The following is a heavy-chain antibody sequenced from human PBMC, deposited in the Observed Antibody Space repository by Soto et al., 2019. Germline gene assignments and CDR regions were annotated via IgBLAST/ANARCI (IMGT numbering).Heavy chain of an antibody. Sequence: EVQLVESGGGLVQPGGSLRLYCAASGFTFSRYWMHWVRQAPGKGLVWVSRINSDGSSTSYADSVKGRFTISRDNAKNTLYRQMNRLRAEDTAVYYCARDSGGYYEPLFDYWGQGTLVTVSS. J-gene: IGHJ4*02. CDR1: GFTFSRYW. CDR2: INSDGSST. V-gene: IGHV3-74*01. CDR3: ARDSGGYYEPLFDY. D-gene: IGHD3-22*01.